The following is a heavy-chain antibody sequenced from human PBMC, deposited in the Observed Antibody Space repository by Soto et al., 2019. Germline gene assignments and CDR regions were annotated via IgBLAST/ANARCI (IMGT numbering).Heavy chain of an antibody. Sequence: PSETLSLTCIVSGGSINNDVWSWIRQPPGKGLEWIGYIYYSGGTNYNPSLQSRVTVSKDTSKNQFSLKVNSVSAADTAIYYCARDRSGGTHFADLWGQGTLVTV. D-gene: IGHD2-15*01. V-gene: IGHV4-59*01. CDR1: GGSINNDV. CDR3: ARDRSGGTHFADL. CDR2: IYYSGGT. J-gene: IGHJ5*02.